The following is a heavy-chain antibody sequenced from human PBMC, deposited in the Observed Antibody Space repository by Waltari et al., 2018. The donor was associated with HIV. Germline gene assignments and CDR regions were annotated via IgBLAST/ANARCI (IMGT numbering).Heavy chain of an antibody. CDR3: ARSWYYDSSPYGMDI. CDR1: GFSFNSYS. J-gene: IGHJ6*02. CDR2: MSHDGRKE. D-gene: IGHD3-22*01. V-gene: IGHV3-30*01. Sequence: QVQLVESGGGVVQPGGSLRVSCEASGFSFNSYSMNWVRRAPGKGLEGVAVMSHDGRKEYYADSVKGRFTIARENSKNTLYLEMNSLRVEDTAVYFCARSWYYDSSPYGMDIWGQGTTVTVSS.